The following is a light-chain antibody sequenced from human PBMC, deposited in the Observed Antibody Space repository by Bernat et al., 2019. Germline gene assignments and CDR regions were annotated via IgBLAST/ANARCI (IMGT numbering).Light chain of an antibody. Sequence: QAGLTQPPSVSKGLRQTATFTCTGNSNNVVNQGAACLQQHQGHPPKLLSYRNNNRPSGISERFSASRSGNTGSLTITGLQPEDGADYYCSAWDSSLSGHVFGSGTKVTVL. CDR3: SAWDSSLSGHV. CDR2: RNN. CDR1: SNNVVNQG. J-gene: IGLJ6*01. V-gene: IGLV10-54*04.